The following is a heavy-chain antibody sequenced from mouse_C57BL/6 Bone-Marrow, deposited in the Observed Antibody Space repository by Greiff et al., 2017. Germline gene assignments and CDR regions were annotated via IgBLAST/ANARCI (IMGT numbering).Heavy chain of an antibody. CDR1: GYTFTSYW. D-gene: IGHD3-2*02. V-gene: IGHV1-61*01. Sequence: QVQLQQPGAELVRPGSSVKLSCKASGYTFTSYWMDWVKQRPGQGLEWIGNIYPSDSETHYNQKFKDKATLTVDKSSSTAYMQRSSLTSEDSAVYYCARGGTAQAPPFAYWGQGTLVTVSA. J-gene: IGHJ3*01. CDR3: ARGGTAQAPPFAY. CDR2: IYPSDSET.